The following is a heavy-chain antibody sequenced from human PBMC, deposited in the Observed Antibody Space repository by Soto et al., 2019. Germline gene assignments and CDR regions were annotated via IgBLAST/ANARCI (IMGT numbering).Heavy chain of an antibody. Sequence: SETLSLTCTVSGGSISSSSYYWGWIRQPPGKGLEWIGSIYYSGSTYYNPSLKSRVTISVDTSKNQFSLKLSSVTAADTAAYYCAGQNSSSSSIFDYWGQGTLVTVSS. CDR2: IYYSGST. CDR3: AGQNSSSSSIFDY. V-gene: IGHV4-39*01. D-gene: IGHD6-6*01. CDR1: GGSISSSSYY. J-gene: IGHJ4*02.